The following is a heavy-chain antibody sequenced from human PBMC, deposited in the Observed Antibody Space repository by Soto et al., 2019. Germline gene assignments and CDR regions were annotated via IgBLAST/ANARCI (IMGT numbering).Heavy chain of an antibody. CDR2: IIGGDGDK. V-gene: IGHV3-23*01. CDR1: GFTFRIFT. D-gene: IGHD3-9*01. Sequence: EVQLLEHGGQLVQPGESLRLSCAASGFTFRIFTMNWVRQAPGKGLEWVAGIIGGDGDKFYSDSVKGRFTISRDNSKHMLFLQMISLRVDDTAVYYCAKDRDAEGIWTFDSWGQGTLVTVSS. J-gene: IGHJ5*01. CDR3: AKDRDAEGIWTFDS.